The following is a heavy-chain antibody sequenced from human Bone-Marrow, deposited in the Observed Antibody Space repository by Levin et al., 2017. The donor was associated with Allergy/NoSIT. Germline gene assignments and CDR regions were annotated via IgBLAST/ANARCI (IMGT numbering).Heavy chain of an antibody. CDR1: GFTFSDYY. CDR3: ARDLRDKYNDAFDL. V-gene: IGHV3-11*01. CDR2: ISSSGTTI. J-gene: IGHJ3*01. Sequence: GESLKISCAASGFTFSDYYMSWIRQAPGKGLEWVSYISSSGTTIYYADSVKGRFTISRDNAKSSLYLQMNSLRAEDTALYYCARDLRDKYNDAFDLWGQGTMVTVSS. D-gene: IGHD1-1*01.